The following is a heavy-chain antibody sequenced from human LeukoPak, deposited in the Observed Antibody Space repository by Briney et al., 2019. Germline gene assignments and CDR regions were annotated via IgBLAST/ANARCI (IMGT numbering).Heavy chain of an antibody. CDR2: IYTSGST. CDR3: ARGDFYRYYFDY. CDR1: GGSIRTYY. V-gene: IGHV4-4*09. Sequence: PSETLSLTCTVSGGSIRTYYWSWIRQPPGKGLEWIGYIYTSGSTNYNPSLKSRVTTSLDTSENQFSLKLSSVTAADTAVYYCARGDFYRYYFDYWGQGTLVTVSS. D-gene: IGHD2/OR15-2a*01. J-gene: IGHJ4*02.